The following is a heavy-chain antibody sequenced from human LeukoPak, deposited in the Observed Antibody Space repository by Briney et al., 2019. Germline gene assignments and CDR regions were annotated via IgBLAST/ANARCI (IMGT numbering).Heavy chain of an antibody. D-gene: IGHD2-21*01. V-gene: IGHV3-21*01. CDR1: GFAFSSFN. Sequence: KPGGSLRLSCVTSGFAFSSFNVNWVRQAPGKGLEWVSAISTSGSSRYYADSLKGRFTISRDNAKNSLSLQMNNLRAEDTALYYCARDLGVISALDYWGQGILVTVSS. CDR2: ISTSGSSR. J-gene: IGHJ4*02. CDR3: ARDLGVISALDY.